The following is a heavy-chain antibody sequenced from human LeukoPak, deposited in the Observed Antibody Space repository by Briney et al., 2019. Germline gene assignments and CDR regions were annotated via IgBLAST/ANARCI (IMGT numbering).Heavy chain of an antibody. CDR1: GFTFSSYS. CDR2: ISGSADST. CDR3: AKRGVVIRVILVGFHKEAYYFDS. V-gene: IGHV3-23*01. Sequence: GGSLRLSCAASGFTFSSYSMNWVRQAPGKGLEWVSVISGSADSTYYADSVKGRFTISRDNPKNTLYLQMNSLRAEDTAVYFCAKRGVVIRVILVGFHKEAYYFDSWGQGALVTVSS. J-gene: IGHJ4*02. D-gene: IGHD3-22*01.